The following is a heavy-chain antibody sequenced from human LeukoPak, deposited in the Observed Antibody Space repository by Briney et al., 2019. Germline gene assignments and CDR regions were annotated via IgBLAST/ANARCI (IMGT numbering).Heavy chain of an antibody. CDR3: ARDKSPIRSRSWSESSPLDN. Sequence: ASVKVSCKTSGYTFTYYGINWVRQAPGQGLEWTGWISGYNGNTKYAQKFQGRVTMTTDTFTNTAYMELRSLRSDDTAMYYCARDKSPIRSRSWSESSPLDNWGQGTLVFVSS. CDR1: GYTFTYYG. J-gene: IGHJ4*02. V-gene: IGHV1-18*04. D-gene: IGHD6-19*01. CDR2: ISGYNGNT.